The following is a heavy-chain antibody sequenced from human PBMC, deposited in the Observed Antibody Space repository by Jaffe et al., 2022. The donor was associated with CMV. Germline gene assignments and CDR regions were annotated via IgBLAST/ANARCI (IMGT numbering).Heavy chain of an antibody. D-gene: IGHD3-16*02. CDR3: ARDHHDQSYYFDY. CDR1: GFTFSSYS. V-gene: IGHV3-21*01. Sequence: EVQLVESGGGLVKPGGSLRLSCAASGFTFSSYSMNWVRQAPGKGLEWVSSISSSSSYIYYADSVKGRFTISRDNAKNSLYLQMNSLRAEDTAVYYCARDHHDQSYYFDYWGQGTLVTVSS. J-gene: IGHJ4*02. CDR2: ISSSSSYI.